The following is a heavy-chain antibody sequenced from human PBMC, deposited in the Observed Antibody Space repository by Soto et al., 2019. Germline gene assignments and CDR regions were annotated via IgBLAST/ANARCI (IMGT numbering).Heavy chain of an antibody. CDR3: VRENYYYGMDV. V-gene: IGHV3-20*04. CDR1: GFTFDDYG. CDR2: INRNGGST. J-gene: IGHJ6*02. Sequence: LRLSCAASGFTFDDYGMSWVRQAPGKGLEWVSGINRNGGSTGYADSVKGRFTISRDNAKNTVYLQMNSLRGEDTAVYYCVRENYYYGMDVWGQGTRVTVSS.